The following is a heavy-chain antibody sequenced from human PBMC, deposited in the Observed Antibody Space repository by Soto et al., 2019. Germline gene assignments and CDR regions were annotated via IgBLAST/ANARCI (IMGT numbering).Heavy chain of an antibody. CDR3: AKFSGGYSYGIDAFDI. CDR2: ISGSGGST. V-gene: IGHV3-23*01. D-gene: IGHD5-18*01. CDR1: GFTFSSYA. Sequence: GGSLRLSCAASGFTFSSYAMSWVRQAPGKGLEWDSAISGSGGSTYYADSVKGRFTISRDNSTNTLYLQMNSLRAEDTAVYYCAKFSGGYSYGIDAFDIWGQGTMVTVSS. J-gene: IGHJ3*02.